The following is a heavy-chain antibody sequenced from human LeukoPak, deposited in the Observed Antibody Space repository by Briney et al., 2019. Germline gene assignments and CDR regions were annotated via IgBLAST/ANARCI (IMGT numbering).Heavy chain of an antibody. J-gene: IGHJ6*02. Sequence: ASVKVSCKAPGYTFTGYYMHWVRQAPGQGLEWMGWINPNSGGTNYAQKFQGRVTMTRDTSISTAYMELSRLRSDDTAVYYCARDLFSSSWYVIVYYYGMDVWGQGTTVTVSS. V-gene: IGHV1-2*02. D-gene: IGHD6-13*01. CDR2: INPNSGGT. CDR3: ARDLFSSSWYVIVYYYGMDV. CDR1: GYTFTGYY.